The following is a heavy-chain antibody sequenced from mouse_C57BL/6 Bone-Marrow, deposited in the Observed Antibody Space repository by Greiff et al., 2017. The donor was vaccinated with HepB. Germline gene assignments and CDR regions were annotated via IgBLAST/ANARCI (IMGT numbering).Heavy chain of an antibody. J-gene: IGHJ4*01. V-gene: IGHV7-1*01. CDR3: ARDAPDSRDYAMDY. CDR1: GFTFSDFY. CDR2: SRNKANDYTT. Sequence: EVNLVESGGGLVQSGRSLRLSCATSGFTFSDFYMEWVRQAPGKGLEWIAASRNKANDYTTEYSASVKGRFIVSRDTSQSILYLQMNALRAEDTAIYYCARDAPDSRDYAMDYWGQGTSVTVSS.